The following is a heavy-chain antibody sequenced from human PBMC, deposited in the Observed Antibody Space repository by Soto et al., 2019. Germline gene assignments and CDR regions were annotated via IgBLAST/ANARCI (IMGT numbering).Heavy chain of an antibody. V-gene: IGHV1-58*02. CDR2: IVAGSGNT. D-gene: IGHD6-19*01. Sequence: GASVKVSCKASGYTFTSYAMHWVRQARGQRLEWIGWIVAGSGNTNYAQKFQERVTITRDMSTSTAYMELSSLRSEDTAVYYCAAVGLAVAGTIDYWGQGTLVTVSS. CDR3: AAVGLAVAGTIDY. CDR1: GYTFTSYA. J-gene: IGHJ4*02.